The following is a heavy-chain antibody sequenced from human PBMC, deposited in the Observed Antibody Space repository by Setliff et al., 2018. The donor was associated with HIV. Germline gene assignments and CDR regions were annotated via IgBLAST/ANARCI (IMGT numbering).Heavy chain of an antibody. CDR1: GVSTNSGDYS. CDR3: ARGVVGSYYDYVNIYYHDYIDL. Sequence: SETLSLTCDVSGVSTNSGDYSWNWIRQTAGKRLEWIEHVHSNGFKNNNFSLESRVDSSVDTSKNQISLKVDSVTAADTAMYFCARGVVGSYYDYVNIYYHDYIDLWGKGTTVTVSS. D-gene: IGHD3-10*01. CDR2: VHSNGFK. J-gene: IGHJ6*03. V-gene: IGHV4-61*09.